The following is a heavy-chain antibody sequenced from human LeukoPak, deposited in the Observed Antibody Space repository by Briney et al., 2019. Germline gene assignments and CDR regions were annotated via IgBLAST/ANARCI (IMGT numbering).Heavy chain of an antibody. CDR3: ARDEGYGLDY. CDR1: GGSFSGYY. J-gene: IGHJ4*02. CDR2: INHSGST. Sequence: SETLSLTCAVYGGSFSGYYWSWIRQPPGKGLEWIGEINHSGSTNYNPSLKSRVTISVDTSKNQFSLKLSSVTAADTAVYYCARDEGYGLDYWGQGTLVTVSS. V-gene: IGHV4-34*01. D-gene: IGHD5-12*01.